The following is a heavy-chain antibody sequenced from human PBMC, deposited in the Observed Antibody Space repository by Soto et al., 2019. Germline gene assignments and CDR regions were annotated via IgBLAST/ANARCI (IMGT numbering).Heavy chain of an antibody. D-gene: IGHD3-22*01. CDR2: ISDSGST. CDR3: ARDDYYDV. CDR1: GGSISDYY. V-gene: IGHV4-59*01. J-gene: IGHJ3*01. Sequence: QVQLQESGPGLVKPSETLSLTCTVSGGSISDYYWSWIRQPPGKGLEWIGYISDSGSTNYSPSLKSRVTISVDTSKNQFARKLSSVTTADTAVYYCARDDYYDVWGQGTMVTVSS.